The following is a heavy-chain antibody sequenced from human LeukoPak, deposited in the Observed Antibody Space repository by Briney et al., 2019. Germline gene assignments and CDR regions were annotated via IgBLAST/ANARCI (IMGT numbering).Heavy chain of an antibody. J-gene: IGHJ4*02. CDR2: ISYDGANK. Sequence: PGGSLRLSCAASGFTFRNYAMHGVRQAPGKGLEWVAVISYDGANKHYADSVKGRFTISRDNSKNTLYMQMNSLRAEDTAVYYCARGVRIAVAGNIDYWGQGTLVTVSS. CDR3: ARGVRIAVAGNIDY. V-gene: IGHV3-30*04. CDR1: GFTFRNYA. D-gene: IGHD6-19*01.